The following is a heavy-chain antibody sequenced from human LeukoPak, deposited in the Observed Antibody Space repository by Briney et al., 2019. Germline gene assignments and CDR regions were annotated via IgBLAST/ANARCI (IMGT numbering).Heavy chain of an antibody. D-gene: IGHD3-9*01. CDR3: AREGSYYDILTGYYYGYFDY. V-gene: IGHV4-4*07. CDR1: GGSISSYY. CDR2: IYTSGST. Sequence: SETLSLTCTVSGGSISSYYWSWIRQPARKGLEWIGRIYTSGSTNYNPSLKSRVTMSVDTSKNQFSLKLSSVTAADTAVYYCAREGSYYDILTGYYYGYFDYWGQGTLVTVSS. J-gene: IGHJ4*02.